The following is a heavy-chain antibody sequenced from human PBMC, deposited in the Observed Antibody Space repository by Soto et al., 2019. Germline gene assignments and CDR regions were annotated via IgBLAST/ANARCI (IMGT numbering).Heavy chain of an antibody. J-gene: IGHJ6*02. CDR3: AKDSWAIFGVPAGEYYAMDV. V-gene: IGHV3-23*01. Sequence: EVQLLESGGAPVQSGGSLRLSCVAPGFTFENYAMSWVRQAPGKGLEWVSAISGSGGTTYYSDSVKGRFTISRDNSKNTVYLQMTDLRVEDAAEYFCAKDSWAIFGVPAGEYYAMDVWGQGTTVTVAS. CDR2: ISGSGGTT. D-gene: IGHD3-3*01. CDR1: GFTFENYA.